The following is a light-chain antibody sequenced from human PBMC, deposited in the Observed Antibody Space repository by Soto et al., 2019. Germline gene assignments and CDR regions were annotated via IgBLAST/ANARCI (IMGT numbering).Light chain of an antibody. CDR3: TSWTTNNIPYV. Sequence: QSALTQPASVSGSPGQSISLSCTGSSSDVGGYNYVSWYQQHPGEAPKLLIYEVTHRPSGVSDRFSGSKSSSTASLTISGLQTDDEADYYCTSWTTNNIPYVFGTGTKVTVL. CDR1: SSDVGGYNY. V-gene: IGLV2-14*03. J-gene: IGLJ1*01. CDR2: EVT.